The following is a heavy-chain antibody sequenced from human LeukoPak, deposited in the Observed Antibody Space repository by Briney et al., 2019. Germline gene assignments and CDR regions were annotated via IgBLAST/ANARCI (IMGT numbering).Heavy chain of an antibody. D-gene: IGHD6-19*01. CDR1: GGSISSGGYY. V-gene: IGHV4-30-2*01. Sequence: SETLSLTCTVSGGSISSGGYYWSWIRQPPGKGLEWIGYIYHSGSTYYNPSLKSRVTISVDRSKNQFSLKLSSVTAADTAVYYCARQGQWLPQYYFDYWGQGTLVTVSS. CDR2: IYHSGST. J-gene: IGHJ4*02. CDR3: ARQGQWLPQYYFDY.